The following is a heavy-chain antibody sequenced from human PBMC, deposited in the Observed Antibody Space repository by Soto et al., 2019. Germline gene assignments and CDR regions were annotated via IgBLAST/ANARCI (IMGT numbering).Heavy chain of an antibody. Sequence: GGSLRLSCAASGFIFSNYGIHCVRQAPGKGLEWLALIWYDGSNKYYADSVKGRFIVSRDNTNNTVYLQLNRLTADDTAMYYCAREGVLAGSQDFWGPGTLVTVSS. V-gene: IGHV3-33*01. D-gene: IGHD6-19*01. CDR2: IWYDGSNK. CDR3: AREGVLAGSQDF. CDR1: GFIFSNYG. J-gene: IGHJ4*02.